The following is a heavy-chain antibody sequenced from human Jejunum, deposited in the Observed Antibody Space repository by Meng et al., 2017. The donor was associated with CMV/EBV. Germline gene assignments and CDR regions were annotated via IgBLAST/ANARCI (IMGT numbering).Heavy chain of an antibody. Sequence: FSDSFWTWIRQSPGKGLQWIGEINHSGRTNYNPSLKSRVIMSVDTSKNQFSLKMTSMTAADTGMYFCARVRSPTVVVLFAEDRWFDTWGQGTLVTVSS. CDR2: INHSGRT. D-gene: IGHD2-21*01. CDR1: FSDSF. V-gene: IGHV4-34*01. CDR3: ARVRSPTVVVLFAEDRWFDT. J-gene: IGHJ5*02.